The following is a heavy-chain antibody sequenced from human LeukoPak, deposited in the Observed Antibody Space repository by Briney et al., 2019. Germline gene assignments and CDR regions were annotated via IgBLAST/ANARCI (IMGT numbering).Heavy chain of an antibody. CDR3: ARAWDYYDSSGYGVSWFGP. V-gene: IGHV4-39*07. Sequence: PSETLSLTCTVSGVSISSSNSYWGWIRQPPGKGLEWIGSIYYSGNTYYNASLKSQVSISIDTSKNQFSLKLSSVTAADTAVYYCARAWDYYDSSGYGVSWFGPWGQGTLVTVSS. CDR1: GVSISSSNSY. J-gene: IGHJ5*02. CDR2: IYYSGNT. D-gene: IGHD3-22*01.